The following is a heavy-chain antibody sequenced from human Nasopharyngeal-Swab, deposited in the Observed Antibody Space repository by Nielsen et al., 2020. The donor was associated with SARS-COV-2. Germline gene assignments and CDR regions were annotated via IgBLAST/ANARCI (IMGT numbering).Heavy chain of an antibody. CDR3: ARGGGWYGFDY. CDR1: GLTFSSYW. V-gene: IGHV3-7*01. Sequence: GEPLKISCAASGLTFSSYWMTWVRQAPGKGLEWVANIKQDGSEKYYVDSVKGRFSISRDNTKNSLYLQMNSLRAEDTAVYYCARGGGWYGFDYWGQGTLVTVSS. J-gene: IGHJ4*02. D-gene: IGHD6-19*01. CDR2: IKQDGSEK.